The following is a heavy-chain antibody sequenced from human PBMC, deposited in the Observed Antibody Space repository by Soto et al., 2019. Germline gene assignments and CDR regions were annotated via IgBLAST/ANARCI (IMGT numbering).Heavy chain of an antibody. CDR2: IIPIFGTA. V-gene: IGHV1-69*14. CDR3: ASPTMDYYYYYGMDV. Sequence: QVQLVQSGAEVKKPGSSVKVSCKASGGTFSSYAISWVRQAPGQGLEWMGGIIPIFGTANYAQKFQGRVTITADKSTSTAYMELTSLRSDDTAVYYCASPTMDYYYYYGMDVWGQGTTVTVSS. D-gene: IGHD3-10*01. J-gene: IGHJ6*02. CDR1: GGTFSSYA.